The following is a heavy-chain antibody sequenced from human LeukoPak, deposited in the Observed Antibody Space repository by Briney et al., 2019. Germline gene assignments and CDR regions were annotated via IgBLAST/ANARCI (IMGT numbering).Heavy chain of an antibody. CDR3: ARSPSSSWYSHSDY. J-gene: IGHJ4*02. D-gene: IGHD6-13*01. V-gene: IGHV1-69*04. CDR2: IIPILGIA. CDR1: GGTFSSYA. Sequence: SVKVSCKASGGTFSSYAISWVRQAPGQGLEWMGRIIPILGIANYAQKFQGRVTITADKSTSTAYMELSSLRSEDTAVYYCARSPSSSWYSHSDYWGQGTLVTVSS.